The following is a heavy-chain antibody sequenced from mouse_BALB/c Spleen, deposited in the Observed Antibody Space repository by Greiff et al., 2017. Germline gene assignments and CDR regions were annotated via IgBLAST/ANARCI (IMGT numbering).Heavy chain of an antibody. V-gene: IGHV1-69*02. CDR2: IDPSDSYT. J-gene: IGHJ2*01. CDR1: GYTFTSYW. Sequence: VKLQQPGAELVKPGASVKLSCKASGYTFTSYWMHWVKQRPGQGLEWIGEIDPSDSYTNYNQKFKGKATLTVDKSSSTAYMQLSSLTSEDSAVYYCARPYGSSSWGQGTTLTVSS. D-gene: IGHD1-1*01. CDR3: ARPYGSSS.